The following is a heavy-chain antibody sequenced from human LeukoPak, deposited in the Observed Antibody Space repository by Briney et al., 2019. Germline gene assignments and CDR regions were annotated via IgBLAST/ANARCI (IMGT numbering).Heavy chain of an antibody. D-gene: IGHD5-18*01. CDR3: ARLVLWDTAMVLYNWFDP. Sequence: SETLSLTCTVSGGSISSYYWSWIRQPPGKGLEWIGYIYYSGSTNYNPSLKSRVTISVDTSKNQFSLKLSSVTAADTAVYYCARLVLWDTAMVLYNWFDPWGQGTLVTVSS. CDR1: GGSISSYY. V-gene: IGHV4-59*08. CDR2: IYYSGST. J-gene: IGHJ5*02.